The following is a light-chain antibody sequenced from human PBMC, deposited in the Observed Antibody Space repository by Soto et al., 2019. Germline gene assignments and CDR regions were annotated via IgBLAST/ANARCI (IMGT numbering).Light chain of an antibody. CDR3: QQYGSSPMYT. J-gene: IGKJ2*01. V-gene: IGKV3-20*01. CDR2: GAS. CDR1: QSVSSSY. Sequence: EIVLTQSPGTRSLSPGERATLSCRASQSVSSSYLAWYQQKPGQAPRLLIYGASSRATGIPDRFSGSGSGTDFTLTISRLEPEDFAVYYCQQYGSSPMYTFGQGTK.